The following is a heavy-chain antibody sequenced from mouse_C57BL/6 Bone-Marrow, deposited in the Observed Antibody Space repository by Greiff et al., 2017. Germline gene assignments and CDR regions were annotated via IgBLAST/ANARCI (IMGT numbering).Heavy chain of an antibody. J-gene: IGHJ3*01. Sequence: VQLQQPGAELVKPGASVKLSCKASGYTFTSYWMHWVKQRPGQGLEWIGMIHPNSGSTNYNEKFKSKATLTVDKSSSTAYMQLSSLTSEDSAVYYCARVYYGNYRFAYWGQGTLVTVSA. D-gene: IGHD2-1*01. CDR2: IHPNSGST. CDR1: GYTFTSYW. V-gene: IGHV1-64*01. CDR3: ARVYYGNYRFAY.